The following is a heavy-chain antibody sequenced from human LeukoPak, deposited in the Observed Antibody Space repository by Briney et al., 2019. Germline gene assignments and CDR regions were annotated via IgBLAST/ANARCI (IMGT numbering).Heavy chain of an antibody. J-gene: IGHJ4*02. CDR1: GFTFRGYC. Sequence: GRSLRLSCAASGFTFRGYCMHWVRQAPGKGLEWVAIIAYDGTYEYYAASVRGRFTISRDNSNNTLYLQMNSLRTEDTAVYCCARVRELYSRSWPKDCWAQGPLVTV. D-gene: IGHD6-13*01. CDR2: IAYDGTYE. V-gene: IGHV3-30*01. CDR3: ARVRELYSRSWPKDC.